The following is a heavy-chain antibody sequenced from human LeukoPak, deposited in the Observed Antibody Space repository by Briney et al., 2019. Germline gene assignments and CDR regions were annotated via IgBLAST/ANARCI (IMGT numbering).Heavy chain of an antibody. J-gene: IGHJ4*02. D-gene: IGHD2-15*01. Sequence: PGGSLRLSCAASGFTFSSYSMDWVRQAPGKGLEWVSYISSSSSTIYYADSVKGRFTISRDNAKNSLYLQMGSLRAEDMAVYYCARELAGSIKNIVVVVAARGAPDYWGQGTLVTVSS. CDR1: GFTFSSYS. CDR2: ISSSSSTI. V-gene: IGHV3-48*01. CDR3: ARELAGSIKNIVVVVAARGAPDY.